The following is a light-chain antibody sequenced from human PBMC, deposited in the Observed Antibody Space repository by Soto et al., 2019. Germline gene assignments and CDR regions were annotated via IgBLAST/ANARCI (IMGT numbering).Light chain of an antibody. Sequence: DIQLTQSPSALSASVRDRVTITCRASQSIGSWLAWYQQKPGKAPMLLIYKASSLESGVPSRFSGSGSGTEFTFTTSSLQPDDFASYYCQQLIVPSAFGQGTKVEIK. CDR3: QQLIVPSA. J-gene: IGKJ1*01. V-gene: IGKV1-5*03. CDR1: QSIGSW. CDR2: KAS.